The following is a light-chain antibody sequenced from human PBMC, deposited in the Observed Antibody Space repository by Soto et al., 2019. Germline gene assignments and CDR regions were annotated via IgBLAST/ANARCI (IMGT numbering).Light chain of an antibody. V-gene: IGKV1-39*01. J-gene: IGKJ5*01. CDR2: TAS. CDR1: QTISNH. CDR3: QQGYSTPIT. Sequence: DIQMTQSPSSLCASFGDIVSITCRASQTISNHLNWYQQKPGKAPDSLIYTASTLQSGVPSRFSGGGSGTEFTLTISSLQPEDFATYYCQQGYSTPITFGQGTRLEIK.